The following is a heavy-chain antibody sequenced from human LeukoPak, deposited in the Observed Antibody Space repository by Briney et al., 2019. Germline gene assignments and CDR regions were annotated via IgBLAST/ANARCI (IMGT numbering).Heavy chain of an antibody. V-gene: IGHV3-7*02. CDR1: GFTSKTYW. J-gene: IGHJ4*02. CDR2: IKQDGSEK. D-gene: IGHD1-26*01. CDR3: ARVTGPEGWDFDY. Sequence: PGGSLRLSCAAPGFTSKTYWLNWVRQAPGKGLEWVANIKQDGSEKYYVDSVKGRFTISTDIAKRSLYLQMNSLRAEDTAVYYCARVTGPEGWDFDYWGQGTLVTVSS.